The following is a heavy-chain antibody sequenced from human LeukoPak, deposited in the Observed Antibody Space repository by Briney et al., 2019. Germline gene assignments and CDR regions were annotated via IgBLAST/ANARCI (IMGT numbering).Heavy chain of an antibody. V-gene: IGHV3-23*01. D-gene: IGHD2/OR15-2a*01. CDR2: ISHGGGTT. CDR3: AKETVTTFPHYFDY. Sequence: GGSLRLSCAASGFTFSTYALNWVRQAPGEGVEWVSFISHGGGTTYYADSVKGRFTISTDNSKSTLYLEMNSLRVEDTAVYYCAKETVTTFPHYFDYWGQGTLVTASS. J-gene: IGHJ4*02. CDR1: GFTFSTYA.